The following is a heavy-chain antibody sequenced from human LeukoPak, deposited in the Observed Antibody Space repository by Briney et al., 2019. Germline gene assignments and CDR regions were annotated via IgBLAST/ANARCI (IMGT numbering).Heavy chain of an antibody. CDR1: GYTFTGYY. Sequence: ASVKVSCKASGYTFTGYYMHWVRQAPGQGLEWMGWISAYNGNTNYAQKLQGRVTMTTDTSTSTAYMELRSLRSDDTAVYYCARVSRLRPNWFDPWGQGTLVTVSS. V-gene: IGHV1-18*04. CDR3: ARVSRLRPNWFDP. J-gene: IGHJ5*02. D-gene: IGHD4-17*01. CDR2: ISAYNGNT.